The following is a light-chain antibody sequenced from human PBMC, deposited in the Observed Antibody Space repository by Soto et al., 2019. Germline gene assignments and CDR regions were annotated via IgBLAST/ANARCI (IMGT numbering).Light chain of an antibody. CDR3: QQYNVWPLT. J-gene: IGKJ4*01. CDR1: QSVSSN. V-gene: IGKV3-15*01. Sequence: EIVMTPSPPTLSVSPGERATLSCRPSQSVSSNLAWYQQKPGQTPHLLIYVASTRATGIPARFSGSGSGTEFTLTISSLQSEDFAVYYCQQYNVWPLTFGGGTKVEFK. CDR2: VAS.